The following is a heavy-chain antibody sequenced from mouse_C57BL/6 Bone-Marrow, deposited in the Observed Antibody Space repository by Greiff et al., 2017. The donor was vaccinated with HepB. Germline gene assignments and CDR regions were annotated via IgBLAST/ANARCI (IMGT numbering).Heavy chain of an antibody. CDR2: INPGSGGT. J-gene: IGHJ4*01. V-gene: IGHV1-54*01. Sequence: VQLQQSGAELVRPGTSVKVSCKASGYAFTNYLIEWVKQRPGQGLEWIGVINPGSGGTNYNEKFKGKATLAADKSSSTASMQLSSLTSEDSAVYFCARGPHYAMDYWGQGTSVTVSS. CDR1: GYAFTNYL. D-gene: IGHD6-1*01. CDR3: ARGPHYAMDY.